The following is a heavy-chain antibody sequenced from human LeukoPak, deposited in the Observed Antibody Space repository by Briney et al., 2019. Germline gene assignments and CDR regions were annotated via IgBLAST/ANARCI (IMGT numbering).Heavy chain of an antibody. V-gene: IGHV3-48*04. CDR2: ISSSSSTI. CDR3: ASSMVRVLGY. CDR1: GFTFSSYS. D-gene: IGHD3-10*01. Sequence: GGSLRLSCAASGFTFSSYSMNWVRQAPGKGLEWVSYISSSSSTIYYADSVKGRFTISRDNAKNSLYLRMNSLRAEDTAVYYCASSMVRVLGYWGQGTLVTVSS. J-gene: IGHJ4*02.